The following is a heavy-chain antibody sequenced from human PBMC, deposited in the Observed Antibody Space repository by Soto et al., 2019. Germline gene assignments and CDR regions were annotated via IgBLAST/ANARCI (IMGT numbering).Heavy chain of an antibody. J-gene: IGHJ4*02. CDR2: IYSGGST. CDR1: GFTFSSNY. D-gene: IGHD5-18*01. Sequence: GGSLRLSCAASGFTFSSNYMSWVRQAPGKGLEWVSVIYSGGSTYYADSVKGRFTISRDNSKNTLYLQMNSLRAEDTAVYYCARVDTAMAPHFDYWGQGTLVTVSS. CDR3: ARVDTAMAPHFDY. V-gene: IGHV3-66*01.